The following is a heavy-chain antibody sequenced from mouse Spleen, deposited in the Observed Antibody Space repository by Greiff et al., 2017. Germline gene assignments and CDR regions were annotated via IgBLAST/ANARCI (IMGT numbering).Heavy chain of an antibody. CDR3: ARHEEGRMITTGDFDY. CDR2: FYPGSGSI. J-gene: IGHJ2*01. CDR1: GYTFTEYT. D-gene: IGHD2-4*01. Sequence: QVQLKQSGAELVKPGASVKLSCKASGYTFTEYTIHWVKQRSGQGLEWIGWFYPGSGSIKYNEKFKDKATLTADKSSSTVYMELSRLTSEDSAVYFCARHEEGRMITTGDFDYWGQGTTLTVSS. V-gene: IGHV1-62-2*01.